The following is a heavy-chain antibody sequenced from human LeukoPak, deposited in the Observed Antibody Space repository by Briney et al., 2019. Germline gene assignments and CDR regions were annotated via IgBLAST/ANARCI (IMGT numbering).Heavy chain of an antibody. CDR3: ARGRLYSSSWYYFQH. CDR1: GYTFTSYY. CDR2: INPSGGST. J-gene: IGHJ1*01. D-gene: IGHD6-13*01. Sequence: ASVKVSCKASGYTFTSYYMHWVRQAPGQGLEWMGIINPSGGSTSYAQKFQGRVTMTTDTSTSTAYMELRSLRSDDTAVYYCARGRLYSSSWYYFQHWGQGTLVTVSS. V-gene: IGHV1-46*01.